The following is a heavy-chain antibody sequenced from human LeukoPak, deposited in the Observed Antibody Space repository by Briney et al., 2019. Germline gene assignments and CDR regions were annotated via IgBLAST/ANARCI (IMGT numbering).Heavy chain of an antibody. D-gene: IGHD2-15*01. CDR3: ARIACSGGSCYLNVDSYYYGMDV. V-gene: IGHV1-2*02. CDR2: INPNSGGT. J-gene: IGHJ6*02. Sequence: ASVKVSCKASGYTFTGYYMHWVRQAPGQGLEWMGWINPNSGGTNYAQKFQGRVTITRDTSISTAYMELSRLRSDDTAVYYCARIACSGGSCYLNVDSYYYGMDVWGQGTTVTVSS. CDR1: GYTFTGYY.